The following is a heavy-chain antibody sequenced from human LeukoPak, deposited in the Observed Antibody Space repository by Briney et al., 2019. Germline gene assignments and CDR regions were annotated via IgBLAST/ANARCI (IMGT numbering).Heavy chain of an antibody. CDR1: SGSLSGYY. Sequence: PSETLSLTCGVSSGSLSGYYWRWIRQPPGGGLEWSGEITHSGSPNYTPSLKSRVTISGDTSKKQFSLNLTSVTAADTGVYYCARGVDLWGRGTPVTVFS. J-gene: IGHJ2*01. CDR3: ARGVDL. V-gene: IGHV4-34*01. CDR2: ITHSGSP.